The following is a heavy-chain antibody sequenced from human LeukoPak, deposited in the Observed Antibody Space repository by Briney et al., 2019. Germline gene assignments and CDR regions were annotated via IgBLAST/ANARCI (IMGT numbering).Heavy chain of an antibody. V-gene: IGHV3-30-3*01. CDR2: ISYDGSNK. CDR3: ARLTVGAFDI. J-gene: IGHJ3*02. D-gene: IGHD3-9*01. Sequence: PGGSLRLSCAASGFTFSSYAMHWVRQAPGKGLEWVAVISYDGSNKYYADSVKGRFTISRDNSKNTLYLQMNSLRAEDTAVYYCARLTVGAFDIWGQGTMVTVSS. CDR1: GFTFSSYA.